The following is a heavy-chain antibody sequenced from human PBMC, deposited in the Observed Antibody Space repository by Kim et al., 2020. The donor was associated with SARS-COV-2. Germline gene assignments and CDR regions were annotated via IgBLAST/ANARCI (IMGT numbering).Heavy chain of an antibody. Sequence: SETLSLTCAVYTGSFSDYSWTWIRQPPGKGLEWIGEINHSGNTNYNPSLKSRVILLVDTSKNQFSLKLRSVTAADMAVYYYARGRVAVVEGARYGMDVW. J-gene: IGHJ6*01. CDR2: INHSGNT. V-gene: IGHV4-34*01. CDR3: ARGRVAVVEGARYGMDV. D-gene: IGHD3-22*01. CDR1: TGSFSDYS.